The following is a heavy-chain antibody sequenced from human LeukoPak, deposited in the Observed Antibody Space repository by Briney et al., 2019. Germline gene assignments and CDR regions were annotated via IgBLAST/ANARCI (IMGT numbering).Heavy chain of an antibody. J-gene: IGHJ4*02. CDR1: GGSFSGYY. D-gene: IGHD2-2*01. Sequence: SETLSLTCAVYGGSFSGYYWSWIRQPPGKGLEWIGEINHSGSTNYNPSLKSRVTISVDTSKNQFSLKLSSVTAADTAVYYCARRGKYQLLNFDYWGQGTLVTVSS. CDR3: ARRGKYQLLNFDY. CDR2: INHSGST. V-gene: IGHV4-34*01.